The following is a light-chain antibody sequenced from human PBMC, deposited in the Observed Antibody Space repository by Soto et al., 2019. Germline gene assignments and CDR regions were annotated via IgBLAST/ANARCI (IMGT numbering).Light chain of an antibody. J-gene: IGLJ2*01. CDR1: SSDVGNYNL. V-gene: IGLV2-23*02. Sequence: QSALTQPASVSGSPGQSITISGTGTSSDVGNYNLVSWYQQYPGKAPKLIIYDVSKRPSGISNRFSGSKSGNTASLTVSGLQAEDEADYYCFSYAGTSMLFGGGTKLTVL. CDR2: DVS. CDR3: FSYAGTSML.